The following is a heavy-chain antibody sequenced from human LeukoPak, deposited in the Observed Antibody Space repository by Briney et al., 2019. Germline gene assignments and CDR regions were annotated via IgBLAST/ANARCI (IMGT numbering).Heavy chain of an antibody. CDR2: INHSGST. V-gene: IGHV4-34*01. D-gene: IGHD1-14*01. Sequence: SETLSLTCAVYGGSFSGYYWSWIRQPPGKGLEWNGEINHSGSTNYNPSLKSRVTISVDTSKNQFSLKLSSVTAADTAVYYCARDHPNNWFDPWGQGTLVTVSS. J-gene: IGHJ5*02. CDR3: ARDHPNNWFDP. CDR1: GGSFSGYY.